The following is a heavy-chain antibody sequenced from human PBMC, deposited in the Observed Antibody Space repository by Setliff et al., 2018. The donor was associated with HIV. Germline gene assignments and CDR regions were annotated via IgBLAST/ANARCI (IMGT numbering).Heavy chain of an antibody. V-gene: IGHV4-39*01. Sequence: SEILSLTCTVSGGSMRSISYYWGWIRQPPGTGLEWIGSIYYTGSTYSNPSLKSRLPISEDASKSQFSLTLRSVTAADTAVYYCARRLAIGHWYFDIWGRGTLVTVSS. CDR1: GGSMRSISYY. J-gene: IGHJ2*01. CDR3: ARRLAIGHWYFDI. CDR2: IYYTGST.